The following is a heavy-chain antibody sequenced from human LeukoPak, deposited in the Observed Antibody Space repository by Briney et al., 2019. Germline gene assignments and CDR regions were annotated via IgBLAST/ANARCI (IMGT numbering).Heavy chain of an antibody. D-gene: IGHD3-3*01. CDR1: GYTFTSYD. CDR3: ARGRYYDFWSGYYIHHFDY. Sequence: ASVKFSCKASGYTFTSYDINWVRQATGQGLEWMGWMNPNSGNTGYAQKFQGRVTITRNTSISTAYMELSSLRSEDTAVYYCARGRYYDFWSGYYIHHFDYWGQGTLVTVSS. V-gene: IGHV1-8*03. J-gene: IGHJ4*02. CDR2: MNPNSGNT.